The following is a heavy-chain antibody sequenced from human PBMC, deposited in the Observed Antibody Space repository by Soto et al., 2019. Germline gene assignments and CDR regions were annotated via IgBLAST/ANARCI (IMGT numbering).Heavy chain of an antibody. J-gene: IGHJ2*01. V-gene: IGHV4-30-4*08. Sequence: TLSLTCSVSGAVVTSGENYWSWVRQPPGKGLEWLGYIYDSGVTSYTPALKSRVTLSLDRPDNQVSLKLRSVTAADTAVYFCVRGPAHGYTVPFWG. CDR2: IYDSGVT. CDR1: GAVVTSGENY. D-gene: IGHD5-18*01. CDR3: VRGPAHGYTVPF.